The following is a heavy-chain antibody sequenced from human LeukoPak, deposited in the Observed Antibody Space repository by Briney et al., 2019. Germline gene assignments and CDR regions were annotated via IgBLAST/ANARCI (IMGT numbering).Heavy chain of an antibody. D-gene: IGHD1-26*01. V-gene: IGHV3-23*01. CDR1: GFTFSSYA. Sequence: GGSLRLSCAASGFTFSSYAMSWVRQAPGKGLEWVSAISGSGGSTYYTDSVKGRFTISRDNSKNTLYLQMNSLRAEDTAVYYCARVYRELRPFDYWGQGTLVTVSS. J-gene: IGHJ4*02. CDR2: ISGSGGST. CDR3: ARVYRELRPFDY.